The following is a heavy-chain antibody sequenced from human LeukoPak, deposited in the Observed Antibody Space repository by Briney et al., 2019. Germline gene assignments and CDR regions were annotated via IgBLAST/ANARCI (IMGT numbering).Heavy chain of an antibody. J-gene: IGHJ4*02. Sequence: SETLSLTCTVSGGSISSSSYYWGWIRQPPGKGLEWIGSIYYSGSTYYNPSLKSRVTISVDTSKNQFSLKLSSVTAADTAVYYCARDRRNYRPFDYWGQGTLVTVSS. V-gene: IGHV4-39*02. CDR3: ARDRRNYRPFDY. CDR2: IYYSGST. CDR1: GGSISSSSYY. D-gene: IGHD1-7*01.